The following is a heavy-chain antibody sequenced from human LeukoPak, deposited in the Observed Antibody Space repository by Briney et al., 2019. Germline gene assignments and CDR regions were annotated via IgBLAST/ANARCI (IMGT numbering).Heavy chain of an antibody. CDR1: GIPFSDYY. V-gene: IGHV3-11*03. CDR2: ISSSSSYT. D-gene: IGHD6-13*01. Sequence: VGSLRLSCVVSGIPFSDYYMNWIRQAPGKGLEWISYISSSSSYTDYADSVKGRFTISRDNAQNALFLQMDSLRVEDTAVYYCAAGTAADYWGQGTRVTVSS. CDR3: AAGTAADY. J-gene: IGHJ4*02.